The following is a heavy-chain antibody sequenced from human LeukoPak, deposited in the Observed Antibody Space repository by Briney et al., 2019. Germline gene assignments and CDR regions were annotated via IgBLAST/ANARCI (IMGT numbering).Heavy chain of an antibody. Sequence: GRSLRLSCAASGFTFSSYGMHWVRQAPGKGLEWVAVISYDGSNKYYADSVKGRFTISRDNSKNTLYLQMNSLRAEDTAVYYCANSGQIWGYDEYYFDHWGQGTLVTVSS. J-gene: IGHJ4*02. V-gene: IGHV3-30*18. CDR1: GFTFSSYG. CDR3: ANSGQIWGYDEYYFDH. D-gene: IGHD5-12*01. CDR2: ISYDGSNK.